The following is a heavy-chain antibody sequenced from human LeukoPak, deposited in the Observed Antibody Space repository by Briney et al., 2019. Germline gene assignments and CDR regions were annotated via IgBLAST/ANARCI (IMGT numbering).Heavy chain of an antibody. J-gene: IGHJ4*02. CDR3: AKDKSVVAGSQCDY. Sequence: GGSLRLSCAASGFTFSSYAMNWVRQAPGKGLEWVSVICSGGDTYYTDSVKGGLAISRENSTNTLYLKMKSLGAEDTAVSYCAKDKSVVAGSQCDYWGQATLVTVSS. CDR1: GFTFSSYA. CDR2: ICSGGDT. V-gene: IGHV3-23*01. D-gene: IGHD2-15*01.